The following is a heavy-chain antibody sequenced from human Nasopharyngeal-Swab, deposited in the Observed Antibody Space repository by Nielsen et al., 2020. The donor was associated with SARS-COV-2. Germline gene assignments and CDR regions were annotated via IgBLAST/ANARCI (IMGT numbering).Heavy chain of an antibody. CDR1: GFTVSSNY. V-gene: IGHV3-53*01. CDR2: IYSGGST. Sequence: GESLKISCAASGFTVSSNYMSWVRQAPGKGLEWVSVIYSGGSTYYADSVKGRFTISRDNSKNTLYLQMNSLRVEDTAVYYCARDLRGRFDYWGQGTLVTVSS. CDR3: ARDLRGRFDY. J-gene: IGHJ4*02. D-gene: IGHD3-10*01.